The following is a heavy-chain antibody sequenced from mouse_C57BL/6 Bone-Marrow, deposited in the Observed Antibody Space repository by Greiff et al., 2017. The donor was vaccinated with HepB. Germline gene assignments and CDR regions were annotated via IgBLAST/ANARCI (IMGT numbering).Heavy chain of an antibody. CDR2: INPNYGTT. CDR1: GYSFTDYN. V-gene: IGHV1-39*01. D-gene: IGHD2-4*01. Sequence: VQLQQSGPELVKPGASVKISCKASGYSFTDYNMNWVKQSNGKSFEWIGVINPNYGTTSYNQKFKGKATLTVDQSSSTAYMQLNSLTSEDSAVYYCARKGLRQSYYAMDYWGQGTSVTVSS. CDR3: ARKGLRQSYYAMDY. J-gene: IGHJ4*01.